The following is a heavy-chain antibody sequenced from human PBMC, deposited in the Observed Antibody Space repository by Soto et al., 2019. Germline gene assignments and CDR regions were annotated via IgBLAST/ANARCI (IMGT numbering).Heavy chain of an antibody. CDR3: ARHFRYSRGSARNAFDY. CDR2: INHSGST. D-gene: IGHD6-13*01. J-gene: IGHJ4*02. Sequence: QVQLQQWGAGLLKPSETLSLTCAVYGGSFSGYYWSWIRQPPGKGLEWIGEINHSGSTNYNPSLKSRVTISVDPSKNQFSLKLSSVTAADTAVYYCARHFRYSRGSARNAFDYWGQGTLVTVSS. CDR1: GGSFSGYY. V-gene: IGHV4-34*01.